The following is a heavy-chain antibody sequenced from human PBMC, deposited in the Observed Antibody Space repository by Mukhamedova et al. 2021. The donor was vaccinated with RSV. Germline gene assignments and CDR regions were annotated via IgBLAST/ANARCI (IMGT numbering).Heavy chain of an antibody. CDR3: ARSPGYSSMSNYYYMDV. CDR2: ISSSSSYT. D-gene: IGHD6-13*01. J-gene: IGHJ6*03. V-gene: IGHV3-11*06. Sequence: SDYYMSWIRQAPGKGLEWVSYISSSSSYTNYADSVKVRFTTSRDNAKNSLYLQMNSLRAEDTAVYYCARSPGYSSMSNYYYMDV. CDR1: SDYY.